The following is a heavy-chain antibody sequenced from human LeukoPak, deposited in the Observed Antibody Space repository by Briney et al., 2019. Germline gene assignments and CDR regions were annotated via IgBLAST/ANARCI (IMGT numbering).Heavy chain of an antibody. J-gene: IGHJ5*02. CDR2: IYHSGST. CDR3: AENFGGYCSGGSCYPGWFDP. V-gene: IGHV4-38-2*02. D-gene: IGHD2-15*01. CDR1: GYFISSGYY. Sequence: SETLSLTCTVSGYFISSGYYWGWIRQPPGKGLEWIGSIYHSGSTYYNPSLKSRVTISVDTSKNQFSLQLSSVTAADTAVYYCAENFGGYCSGGSCYPGWFDPWGQGTLVTVSS.